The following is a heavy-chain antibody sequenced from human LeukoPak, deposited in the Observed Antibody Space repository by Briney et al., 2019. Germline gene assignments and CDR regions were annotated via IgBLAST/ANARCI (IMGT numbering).Heavy chain of an antibody. CDR2: ISASGGSA. V-gene: IGHV3-23*01. J-gene: IGHJ6*02. CDR1: GFTSSSHA. D-gene: IGHD2-2*02. Sequence: GGSLRLSCAASGFTSSSHAMSWVRQAPGKGLEWVSAISASGGSAYYADSVKGRFTISRDNSKNTLYLQMNSLRAEDTAVYHCAKDRIPAAIQLYYYYGMDVWGLGTTVTVSS. CDR3: AKDRIPAAIQLYYYYGMDV.